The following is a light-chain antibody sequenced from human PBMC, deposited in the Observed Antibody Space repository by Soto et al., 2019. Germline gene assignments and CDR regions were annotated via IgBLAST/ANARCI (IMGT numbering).Light chain of an antibody. V-gene: IGKV3-15*01. CDR1: QSVSSN. J-gene: IGKJ5*01. CDR2: GAS. Sequence: EIVMTQSPATLSVSPGERATLSCRASQSVSSNLAWYQQKPGQAPRLLIYGASTRATGIPARFSGSGSATAFTLTISSLQSEDFAVYYGQHSNNWPPITFGQGTRLEIK. CDR3: QHSNNWPPIT.